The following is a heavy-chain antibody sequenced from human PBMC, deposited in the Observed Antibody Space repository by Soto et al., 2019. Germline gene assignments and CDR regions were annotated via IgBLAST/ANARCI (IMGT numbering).Heavy chain of an antibody. Sequence: EVQLVESGGGLVQPGRSLRLSCAASGFTFDDYAMHWVRQAPGKGLEWVSGISWSSGYIDYADSVKGRFTISRDNAKNSLYMPMNSLRAEDTALYYCVKAANYDFWSGYSYFDSWGQGSLVTVSS. J-gene: IGHJ4*02. CDR2: ISWSSGYI. CDR3: VKAANYDFWSGYSYFDS. V-gene: IGHV3-9*01. CDR1: GFTFDDYA. D-gene: IGHD3-3*01.